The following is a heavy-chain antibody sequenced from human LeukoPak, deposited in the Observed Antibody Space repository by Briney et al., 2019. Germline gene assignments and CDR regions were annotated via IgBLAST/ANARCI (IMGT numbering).Heavy chain of an antibody. V-gene: IGHV3-9*01. CDR2: ISWNSGSI. D-gene: IGHD3-10*01. CDR3: ASLPVYGSGSYFDY. CDR1: GFTFDDYA. J-gene: IGHJ4*02. Sequence: GGSLRLSCAASGFTFDDYAMHWVRQAPGKGLEWVSGISWNSGSIGYADSVKGRFTISRDNAKNSLYLQMNSLRAEDTAVYYCASLPVYGSGSYFDYWGQGTLVTVSS.